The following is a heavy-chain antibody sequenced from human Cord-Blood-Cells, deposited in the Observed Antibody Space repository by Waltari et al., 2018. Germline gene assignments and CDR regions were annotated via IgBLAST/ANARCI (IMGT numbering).Heavy chain of an antibody. CDR2: INHSGRT. D-gene: IGHD1-26*01. CDR1: GGSFSGYY. Sequence: QVQLQQWGAGLLKPSETLSLTCAVYGGSFSGYYWSWIRTPPGEGLEWVGEINHSGRTKNKPSLKSRVTILEATSKNRFSLELGSVAVADTAVYYCARREAYRMDLRSGYFDLGGRGTLVTVSS. V-gene: IGHV4-34*01. J-gene: IGHJ2*01. CDR3: ARREAYRMDLRSGYFDL.